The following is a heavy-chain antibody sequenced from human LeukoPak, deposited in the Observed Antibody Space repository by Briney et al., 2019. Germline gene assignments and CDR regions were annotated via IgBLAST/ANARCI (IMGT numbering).Heavy chain of an antibody. CDR2: INHSGST. CDR1: GGSFSGYY. CDR3: ARVVDPGGYYYFYYMDV. J-gene: IGHJ6*03. V-gene: IGHV4-34*01. Sequence: SETLSLTCAVYGGSFSGYYWSWIRQPPGKGLEWIGEINHSGSTNYNPSLKSRVTISVDTSKNQLSLKLSSVTAADTAVYYCARVVDPGGYYYFYYMDVWGKGSTVTVSS. D-gene: IGHD3-16*01.